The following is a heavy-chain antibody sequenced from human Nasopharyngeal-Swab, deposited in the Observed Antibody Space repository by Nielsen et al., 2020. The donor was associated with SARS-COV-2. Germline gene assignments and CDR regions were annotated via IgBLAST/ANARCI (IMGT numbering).Heavy chain of an antibody. CDR1: GFTFSSYW. Sequence: GESLKISCAASGFTFSSYWMHWVRQAPGKGLVWISRINSDWSSTSYADSVKGRFTIYRDNAKNTLYLQMNSLRAEDTAVYYCAREGTQWELLDAFDIWGQGTMVTVSS. J-gene: IGHJ3*02. D-gene: IGHD1-26*01. CDR2: INSDWSST. V-gene: IGHV3-74*01. CDR3: AREGTQWELLDAFDI.